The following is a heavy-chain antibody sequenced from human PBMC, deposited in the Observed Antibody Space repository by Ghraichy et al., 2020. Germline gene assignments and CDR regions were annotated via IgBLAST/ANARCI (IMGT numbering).Heavy chain of an antibody. CDR2: IYYSGST. J-gene: IGHJ6*02. CDR3: ARTPARAYCSGGSCYPYYYYAMDV. CDR1: GGSISSKY. D-gene: IGHD2-15*01. V-gene: IGHV4-59*01. Sequence: SETLSLTCTVSGGSISSKYWSWIRQPPGKGLEWIGYIYYSGSTNYNPSLKSRVTISVDTYKNQFSLKLSSVTAADTAVYYCARTPARAYCSGGSCYPYYYYAMDVWGQGTTVTVSS.